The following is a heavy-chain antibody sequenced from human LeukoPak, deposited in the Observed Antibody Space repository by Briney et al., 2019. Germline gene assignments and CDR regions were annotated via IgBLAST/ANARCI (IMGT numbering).Heavy chain of an antibody. D-gene: IGHD3-22*01. CDR1: GGSFGGCY. J-gene: IGHJ4*02. CDR2: INHSGST. Sequence: SSETLSLTCAVYGGSFGGCYWSWIRQPPGKGLEWIGEINHSGSTNYNPSLKSRVTISVDTSKNQFSLKLSSVTAADTAVYYCARGRAYYYDSSGYYPPLIDYWGQGTLVTVSS. CDR3: ARGRAYYYDSSGYYPPLIDY. V-gene: IGHV4-34*01.